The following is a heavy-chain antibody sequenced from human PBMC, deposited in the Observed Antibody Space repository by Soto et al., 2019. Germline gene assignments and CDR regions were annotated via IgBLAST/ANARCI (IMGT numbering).Heavy chain of an antibody. D-gene: IGHD6-13*01. CDR2: ISSSSSTI. V-gene: IGHV3-48*02. CDR1: GFTFSSYS. Sequence: PGGSLRLSCAASGFTFSSYSMNWVRQAPGKGLEWVSYISSSSSTIYYADSVKGRFTISRDNAKNSLYLQMNSLRDEDTAVYYCARDFISSSWYLFYAFDIWGQGTMVTVSS. J-gene: IGHJ3*02. CDR3: ARDFISSSWYLFYAFDI.